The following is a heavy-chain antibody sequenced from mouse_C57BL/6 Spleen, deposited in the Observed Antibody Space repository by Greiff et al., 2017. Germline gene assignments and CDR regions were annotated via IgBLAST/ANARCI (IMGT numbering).Heavy chain of an antibody. Sequence: QVHVKQPGAELVMPGASVKLSCKASGYTFTSYWMHWVKQRPGQGLEWIGEIDPSDSYTNYNQKFKGKSTLTVDISSSAAYMQLSSLTSEDSAVYDCARLISPSYAMDYWGQGTSVTVSS. CDR1: GYTFTSYW. J-gene: IGHJ4*01. CDR3: ARLISPSYAMDY. CDR2: IDPSDSYT. V-gene: IGHV1-69*01. D-gene: IGHD2-10*02.